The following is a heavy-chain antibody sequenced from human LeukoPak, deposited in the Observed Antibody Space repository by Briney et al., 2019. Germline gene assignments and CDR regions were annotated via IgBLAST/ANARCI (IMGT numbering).Heavy chain of an antibody. CDR3: ASLPNRYESLYARYYFDY. CDR1: GYTFTGYY. D-gene: IGHD3-16*02. J-gene: IGHJ4*02. V-gene: IGHV1-2*06. Sequence: ASVKVSCKASGYTFTGYYMHWMRQAPGQGLEWMGRINPNSGGTNYAQKFQGRVTMTRDTSISTAYMELSRLRSDDTAVYYCASLPNRYESLYARYYFDYWGQGTLVTVSS. CDR2: INPNSGGT.